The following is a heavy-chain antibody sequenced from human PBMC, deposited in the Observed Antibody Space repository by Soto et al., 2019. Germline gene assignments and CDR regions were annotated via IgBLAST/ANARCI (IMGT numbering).Heavy chain of an antibody. J-gene: IGHJ4*02. CDR3: ARQRTTVVTQAYFDH. CDR1: GESISSSSYY. D-gene: IGHD2-21*02. V-gene: IGHV4-39*01. CDR2: IYYSGHT. Sequence: TSETLSLTCIVSGESISSSSYYWGWIRQPPGKGLEWIGSIYYSGHTYYNPSFKSRVTISIDTSKNQFSLKLSSVTATDTAVYYCARQRTTVVTQAYFDHWGQGALVTVS.